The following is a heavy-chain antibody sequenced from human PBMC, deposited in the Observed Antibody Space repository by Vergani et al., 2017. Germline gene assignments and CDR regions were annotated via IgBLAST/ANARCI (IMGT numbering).Heavy chain of an antibody. Sequence: QVQLVQSGAEVKKPGASVKVSCKASGYTFTSYYMHWVRQAPGQGLEWMGIINPSGGSTSYAQKFQGRVTMTRDTSTSTVYMELSSLRSEDTAVYYCARDLGKVPAAINWFDPWGQGTLVTVSS. D-gene: IGHD2-2*02. CDR1: GYTFTSYY. CDR3: ARDLGKVPAAINWFDP. CDR2: INPSGGST. V-gene: IGHV1-46*01. J-gene: IGHJ5*02.